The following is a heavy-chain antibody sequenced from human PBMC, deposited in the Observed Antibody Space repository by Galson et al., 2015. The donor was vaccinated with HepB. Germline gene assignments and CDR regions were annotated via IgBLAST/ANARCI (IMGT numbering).Heavy chain of an antibody. CDR2: IYSGGST. V-gene: IGHV3-66*01. D-gene: IGHD3-22*01. CDR3: ARDDGHYYDSSGRGNY. J-gene: IGHJ4*02. Sequence: SLRLSCAASGFTVSSNYMSWVRQAPGKGLEWVSVIYSGGSTYYADSVKGRFTISRDNSKNTLYLQMNSLRAEDTAVYYCARDDGHYYDSSGRGNYWGQGTLVTVSS. CDR1: GFTVSSNY.